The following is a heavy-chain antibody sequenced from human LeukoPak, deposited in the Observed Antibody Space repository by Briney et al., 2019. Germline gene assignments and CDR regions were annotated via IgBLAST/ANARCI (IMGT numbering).Heavy chain of an antibody. Sequence: ASVKVSCKASGYTFTSYGISWVRQAPGQGLEWMGWISAYNGNTKYAQKLQGRVTMTTDTSTSTAYMELRSLRSDDTAVYYCARDLGVTTVTKFDYWGQGTLVTVSS. CDR2: ISAYNGNT. V-gene: IGHV1-18*01. CDR3: ARDLGVTTVTKFDY. J-gene: IGHJ4*02. D-gene: IGHD4-17*01. CDR1: GYTFTSYG.